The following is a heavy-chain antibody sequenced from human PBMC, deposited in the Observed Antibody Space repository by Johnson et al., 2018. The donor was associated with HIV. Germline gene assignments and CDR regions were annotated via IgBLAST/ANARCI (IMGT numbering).Heavy chain of an antibody. CDR1: GFTFSSFD. D-gene: IGHD3-9*01. Sequence: QVQLVESGGGLVQPGGSLRLSCAASGFTFSSFDMHWVRQAPGKGLEWVALISYDGSNKYYADSVKGRFTISRHNSKTTLYLQMNSLRAEDTAVYYCASVYYDILTGYYYDALDIWGRGTMVTVSS. CDR3: ASVYYDILTGYYYDALDI. CDR2: ISYDGSNK. J-gene: IGHJ3*02. V-gene: IGHV3-30-3*01.